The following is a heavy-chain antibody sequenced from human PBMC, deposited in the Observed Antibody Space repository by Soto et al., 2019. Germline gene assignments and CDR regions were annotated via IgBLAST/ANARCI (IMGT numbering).Heavy chain of an antibody. Sequence: EVQLVESGGGLVKPGESLRLSCVASGFDFNSYSVHWARQAPGKGLEWVSSIGSSSSYIYYAESVKGRFTISRDNAQKVMYLEKNSPRAEDTAVYYFWRGPAPHDTSWDFDYWGQGTLVTVSS. V-gene: IGHV3-21*01. CDR2: IGSSSSYI. D-gene: IGHD2-2*01. CDR1: GFDFNSYS. J-gene: IGHJ4*02. CDR3: WRGPAPHDTSWDFDY.